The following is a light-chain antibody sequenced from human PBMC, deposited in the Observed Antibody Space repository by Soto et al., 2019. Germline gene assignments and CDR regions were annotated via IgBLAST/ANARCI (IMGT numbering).Light chain of an antibody. CDR2: GAT. V-gene: IGKV3-20*01. J-gene: IGKJ1*01. Sequence: EIVLTQSPGTLSLSPGERATLSCRASQSVSSSFLDWYQQKPGQAPRLLIYGATIRATGFPDRFSGSGSGTDFTLTISRLEPEDFAVYYCQLYDNSQWTFAGGTKVEIK. CDR1: QSVSSSF. CDR3: QLYDNSQWT.